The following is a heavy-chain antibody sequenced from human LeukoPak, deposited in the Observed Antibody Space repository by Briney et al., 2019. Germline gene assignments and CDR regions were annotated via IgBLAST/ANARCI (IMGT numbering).Heavy chain of an antibody. CDR3: ALLTIFGVAGLDY. CDR1: GGSFSGYY. Sequence: SETLSLTCAVYGGSFSGYYWSWIRQPPGKGLEWIGYIYYSGSTNYNPSLKSRVTISVDTSKNQFSLKLSSVTAADTAVYYCALLTIFGVAGLDYWGQGTLVTVSS. CDR2: IYYSGST. J-gene: IGHJ4*02. V-gene: IGHV4-59*08. D-gene: IGHD3-3*01.